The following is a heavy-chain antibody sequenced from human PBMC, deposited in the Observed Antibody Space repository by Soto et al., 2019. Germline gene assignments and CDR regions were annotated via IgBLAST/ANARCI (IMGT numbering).Heavy chain of an antibody. D-gene: IGHD6-19*01. J-gene: IGHJ3*02. CDR2: ISWNSANI. Sequence: EVQLVESGGGLVQPGRSLRLSCAASGFTFDDYAMHWVRQAPGKGLEWVSSISWNSANIGYADSVKGRFTISRDNAKNSLYLQMNSLRAEDTALYYCAKASGWYSAVDTWGQGTMVTVSS. V-gene: IGHV3-9*01. CDR3: AKASGWYSAVDT. CDR1: GFTFDDYA.